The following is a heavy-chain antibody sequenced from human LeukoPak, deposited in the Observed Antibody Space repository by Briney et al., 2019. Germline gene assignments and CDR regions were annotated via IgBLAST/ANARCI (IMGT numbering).Heavy chain of an antibody. CDR1: GGSISSYY. D-gene: IGHD4-11*01. V-gene: IGHV4-4*07. J-gene: IGHJ3*02. CDR2: IYTSGST. Sequence: PSETLSLTCTVSGGSISSYYWSWIRQPAGKGLEWIGRIYTSGSTNYNPSLKSRVTMSVDTSKNQFSLKLSSVTAADTAVYYCARLCVVEYSLPYLAFDIWGQGTMVTVSS. CDR3: ARLCVVEYSLPYLAFDI.